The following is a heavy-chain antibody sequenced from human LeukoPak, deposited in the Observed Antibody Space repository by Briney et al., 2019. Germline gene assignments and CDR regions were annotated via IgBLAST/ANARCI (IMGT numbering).Heavy chain of an antibody. CDR1: GFTFNNYG. CDR2: ISGSGDAT. J-gene: IGHJ4*02. CDR3: AKAGPYYSDS. V-gene: IGHV3-23*01. Sequence: GGSLRLSCAASGFTFNNYGMRWVRQAPGMGLEWASTISGSGDATYYADSVKGRFTISRDNSKNTLFLQMNSLTAEDTAVYYCAKAGPYYSDSWGQGTLVTVSS.